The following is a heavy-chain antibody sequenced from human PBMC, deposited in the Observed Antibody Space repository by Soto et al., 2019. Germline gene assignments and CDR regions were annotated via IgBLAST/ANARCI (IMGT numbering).Heavy chain of an antibody. J-gene: IGHJ4*02. CDR1: GFTFSNSG. CDR3: ARGNWNYGYLGY. V-gene: IGHV3-33*01. CDR2: LWYDGGTK. Sequence: QVQLVESGGGVVQPGRSLRLSCAASGFTFSNSGMHWVRRAPGKGLEWVAVLWYDGGTKYSADSVKGRFTISRDNSQNALYLQMNSLRAEDTAVYYCARGNWNYGYLGYWGQGALVTVFS. D-gene: IGHD1-7*01.